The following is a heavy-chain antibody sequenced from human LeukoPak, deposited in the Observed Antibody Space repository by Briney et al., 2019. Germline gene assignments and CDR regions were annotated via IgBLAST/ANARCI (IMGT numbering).Heavy chain of an antibody. CDR2: IYYSGST. J-gene: IGHJ2*01. CDR3: ARDRHPHYGSGSFFDL. V-gene: IGHV4-39*07. Sequence: SETLSLTCTVSGGSISSSSYYWGWIRQPPGKGLEWIGSIYYSGSTYYNPSLKSRVTISVDTSKNQFSLKLSSVTAADTAVYYCARDRHPHYGSGSFFDLWGRGTLVTVSS. D-gene: IGHD3-10*01. CDR1: GGSISSSSYY.